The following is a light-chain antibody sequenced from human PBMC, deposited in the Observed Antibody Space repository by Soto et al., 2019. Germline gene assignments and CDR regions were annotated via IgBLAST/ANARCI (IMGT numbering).Light chain of an antibody. CDR3: QQLHGYPIT. J-gene: IGKJ5*01. Sequence: DIQMNQALSTLAASVGDRVTISCRASQDINTCLAWYQQQPGTPPTLLIYDASGLESGVPSRFSGSGSGTDFTLTISSLPHEDFATYYCQQLHGYPITFGQGTRLETK. CDR1: QDINTC. V-gene: IGKV1-5*01. CDR2: DAS.